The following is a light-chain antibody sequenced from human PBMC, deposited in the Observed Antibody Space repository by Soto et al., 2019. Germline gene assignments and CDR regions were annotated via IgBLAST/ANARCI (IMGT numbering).Light chain of an antibody. V-gene: IGLV4-69*01. Sequence: QLVRTQSPSASASLGASVKLTCTLSSGHSSYAIAWHQQQPEKGPRYLMKLNSDGSHSKGDGIPDRLSGSSSGAERYLTISSLQSEDEADYYCQTWGTGIRVFGTGTKLTVL. CDR1: SGHSSYA. CDR3: QTWGTGIRV. CDR2: LNSDGSH. J-gene: IGLJ1*01.